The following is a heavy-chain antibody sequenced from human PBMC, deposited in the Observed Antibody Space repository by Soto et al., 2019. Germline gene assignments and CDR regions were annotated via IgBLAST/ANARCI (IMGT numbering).Heavy chain of an antibody. CDR2: IGGRGNSA. J-gene: IGHJ3*01. Sequence: GGSLRVSCASSGFIFTNYSMNWVRQAPGKGLEWVSVIGGRGNSAYYADSVQGRFTISRDNSKNTLSLQMSSLTADDTAIYYCVGEGRGSFDFWGRGTMVTVSS. CDR1: GFIFTNYS. CDR3: VGEGRGSFDF. D-gene: IGHD5-12*01. V-gene: IGHV3-23*01.